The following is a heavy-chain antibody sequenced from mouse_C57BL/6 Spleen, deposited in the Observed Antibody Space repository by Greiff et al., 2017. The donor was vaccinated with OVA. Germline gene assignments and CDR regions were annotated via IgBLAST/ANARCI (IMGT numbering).Heavy chain of an antibody. J-gene: IGHJ2*01. V-gene: IGHV5-4*03. Sequence: EVKLVESGGGLVKPGGSLKLSCAASGFTFSSYAMSWVRQTPEKRLEWVATISDGGSYTYYPDNVKGRFTISRDNAKNNLYLQMSHLKSEDTAMYYCARGVWPHYFDYWGQGTTLTVSS. CDR3: ARGVWPHYFDY. CDR2: ISDGGSYT. D-gene: IGHD2-10*02. CDR1: GFTFSSYA.